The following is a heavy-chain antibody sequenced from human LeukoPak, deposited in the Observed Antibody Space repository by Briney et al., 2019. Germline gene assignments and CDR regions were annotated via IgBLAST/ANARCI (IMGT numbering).Heavy chain of an antibody. CDR3: ARDRYCSSTSCYDDY. D-gene: IGHD2-2*01. CDR1: GFTFSSYA. CDR2: ISYDGSNK. V-gene: IGHV3-30-3*01. J-gene: IGHJ4*02. Sequence: GGSLRLSCAASGFTFSSYAMHWVRQAPGKGLEWVAVISYDGSNKYYADSVKGRFTISRGNSKNTLYLQMNSLRAEDTAVYYCARDRYCSSTSCYDDYWGQGTLVTVSS.